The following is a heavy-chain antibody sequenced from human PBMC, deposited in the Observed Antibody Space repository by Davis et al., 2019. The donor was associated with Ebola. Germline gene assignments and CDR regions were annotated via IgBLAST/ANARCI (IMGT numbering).Heavy chain of an antibody. CDR2: INSDGSST. D-gene: IGHD2-15*01. Sequence: GESLKISCAASGFTFSSYWMHWVRQAPGKGLVWVSRINSDGSSTSYADSVKGRFTISRDNAKNTLYLQMNSLRAEDTAVYYCARVGYCSGGSCFYYYYYGMDVWGQGTTVTVSS. CDR1: GFTFSSYW. J-gene: IGHJ6*02. V-gene: IGHV3-74*01. CDR3: ARVGYCSGGSCFYYYYYGMDV.